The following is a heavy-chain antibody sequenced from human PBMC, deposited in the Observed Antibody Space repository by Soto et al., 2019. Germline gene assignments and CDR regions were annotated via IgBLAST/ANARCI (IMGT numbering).Heavy chain of an antibody. CDR3: AREVSGAYDY. D-gene: IGHD1-26*01. CDR1: GFTFTDYY. Sequence: RLSCAASGFTFTDYYMSWIRQAPGKGLEWLSYISSSSDYITYADSVRGRFTISRDNAKNSLYLQMHSLRAEDTAVYYCAREVSGAYDYWGQGTVVTVSS. V-gene: IGHV3-11*06. J-gene: IGHJ4*02. CDR2: ISSSSDYI.